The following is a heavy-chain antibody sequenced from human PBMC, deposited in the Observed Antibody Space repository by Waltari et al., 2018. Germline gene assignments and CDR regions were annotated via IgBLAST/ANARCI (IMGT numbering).Heavy chain of an antibody. CDR1: GFTFSDYA. J-gene: IGHJ4*02. D-gene: IGHD1-1*01. V-gene: IGHV3-23*01. CDR2: ISSSGGYT. Sequence: EVQLLESGGDLVQPGGSLRLSCAASGFTFSDYAMSWVRQAPGKGLEWVSIISSSGGYTNHADSVKGRFAVSRDNSKNTLYLQMNSLRAEDTAVYYCASFTTKTHWGQGTLVTVSS. CDR3: ASFTTKTH.